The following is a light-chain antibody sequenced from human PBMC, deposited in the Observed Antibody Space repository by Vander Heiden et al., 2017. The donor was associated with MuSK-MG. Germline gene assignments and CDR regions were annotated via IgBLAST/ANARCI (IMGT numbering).Light chain of an antibody. CDR1: QSVSSSY. CDR3: QQEGSSPYT. V-gene: IGKV3-20*01. Sequence: EIVLTQSPGTLSLSPGERATLSCRASQSVSSSYLAWYQQKPGQAPRLLIYGASSRDNGIPDRFSGSGSGTEFTLTISRLEPEDFAVYYCQQEGSSPYTFGQGTKLEIK. CDR2: GAS. J-gene: IGKJ2*01.